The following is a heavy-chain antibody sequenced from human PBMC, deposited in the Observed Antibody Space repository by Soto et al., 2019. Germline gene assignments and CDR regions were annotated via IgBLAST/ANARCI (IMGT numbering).Heavy chain of an antibody. Sequence: SETLSLACTVSGCSISTYYWSWIRQPPGKGLEWIGYIYYSGSTYYNPSLKSRVTMSVDTSRNQLLLQLNSVTAADTAVYYCARESAGSHKNNWFDPWGQGTLVTVSS. V-gene: IGHV4-59*01. CDR2: IYYSGST. CDR3: ARESAGSHKNNWFDP. CDR1: GCSISTYY. J-gene: IGHJ5*02. D-gene: IGHD3-10*01.